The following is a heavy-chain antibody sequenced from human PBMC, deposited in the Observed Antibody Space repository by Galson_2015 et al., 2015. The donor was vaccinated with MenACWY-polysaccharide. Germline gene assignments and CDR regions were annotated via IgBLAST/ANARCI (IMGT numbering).Heavy chain of an antibody. CDR2: ISPYNANT. CDR1: GYSFHNYG. CDR3: ARVYDFWSGYDAVGFDP. D-gene: IGHD3-3*01. J-gene: IGHJ5*02. Sequence: SVKVSCKASGYSFHNYGFTWVRQAPGQGLEWMGWISPYNANTNYAQKLQGRVTMTTDTSTRTAYMELRNLRSDDTAVYYCARVYDFWSGYDAVGFDPWGQGTLVTVSS. V-gene: IGHV1-18*01.